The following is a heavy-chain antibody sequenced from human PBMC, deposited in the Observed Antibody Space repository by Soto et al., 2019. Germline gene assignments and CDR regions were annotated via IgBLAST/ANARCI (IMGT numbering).Heavy chain of an antibody. CDR3: ARTTPITSADMDV. J-gene: IGHJ6*03. Sequence: SETLSLTCTVSGGSISSYYWSWIRQPPGKGLEWIGYIYYSGSTNYNPSLKSRVTISVDTSKNQLSLKLSSVTAADTAVYYCARTTPITSADMDVWGKGTTVTVSS. D-gene: IGHD1-26*01. V-gene: IGHV4-59*08. CDR2: IYYSGST. CDR1: GGSISSYY.